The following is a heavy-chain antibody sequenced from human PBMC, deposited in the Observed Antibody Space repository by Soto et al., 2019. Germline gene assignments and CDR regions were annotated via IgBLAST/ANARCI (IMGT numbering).Heavy chain of an antibody. CDR2: IYYSGKT. CDR1: GVSISSGGYY. J-gene: IGHJ4*02. Sequence: QVQLQESGPGLVKPSQTLSLTCTISGVSISSGGYYWGWIRQHPEKGLEWIGYIYYSGKTYLNPSLKSRITTSVDTSKHQISLNLNSVTAADTAVYYCARDAGYYFDYWGQGTLVTVSS. V-gene: IGHV4-31*03. CDR3: ARDAGYYFDY.